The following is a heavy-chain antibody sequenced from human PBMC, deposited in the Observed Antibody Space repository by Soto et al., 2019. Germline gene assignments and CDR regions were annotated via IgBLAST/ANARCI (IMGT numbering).Heavy chain of an antibody. D-gene: IGHD2-21*02. J-gene: IGHJ4*02. Sequence: QVQLVQSGAEVKKPGASVKVSCKASGYTFTRYAMHWVRQAPGQRLEWMGWINAGNGNTKYSQKFQGRVTITRDTSASTAYMELSSLRSEDTAVYYCAREVGAYCGGDCYPDYWGQGTLVTVSS. V-gene: IGHV1-3*01. CDR1: GYTFTRYA. CDR3: AREVGAYCGGDCYPDY. CDR2: INAGNGNT.